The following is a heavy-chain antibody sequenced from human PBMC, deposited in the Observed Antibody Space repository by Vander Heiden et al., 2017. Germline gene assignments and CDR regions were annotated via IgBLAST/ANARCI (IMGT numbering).Heavy chain of an antibody. CDR1: GFTFSAFA. Sequence: ELQGLESGGGLVQPGGSLRISCAASGFTFSAFAMTWVRQAPGKGLEWVSAISGSGGSKYYADSVKGRFIISRDNSKNTLYLQMNSLRADDTAVYYCAKDSDIGSYLYYFNYWGQGTLVTVSS. J-gene: IGHJ4*02. D-gene: IGHD1-26*01. CDR2: ISGSGGSK. V-gene: IGHV3-23*01. CDR3: AKDSDIGSYLYYFNY.